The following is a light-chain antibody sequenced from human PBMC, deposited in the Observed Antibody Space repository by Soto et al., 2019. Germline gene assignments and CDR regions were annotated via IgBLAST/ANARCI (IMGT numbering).Light chain of an antibody. CDR1: QSVSTS. CDR2: DAS. CDR3: QQRL. J-gene: IGKJ4*01. V-gene: IGKV3-11*01. Sequence: EVVLTQSPATLSLSPGDRATLSCRASQSVSTSLAWYQQKPGQAPRLLIYDASNRATGIPARFSGSGSGTDFTLTISSLEPEDFAVYYCQQRLFGGGTKVEI.